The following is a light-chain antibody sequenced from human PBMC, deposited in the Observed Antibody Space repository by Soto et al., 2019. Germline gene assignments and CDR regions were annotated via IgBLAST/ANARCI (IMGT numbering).Light chain of an antibody. V-gene: IGKV1-27*01. CDR3: QKYNFAPFT. Sequence: DIQLTQSPSSLSASVGDRVTLICRASQDIRNYLSWYQQKPGTAPKLLVYAASTLQSGVPSRFSGSGSGTDFTLTINSLQPEDVATYFCQKYNFAPFTFGPGTKV. CDR1: QDIRNY. J-gene: IGKJ3*01. CDR2: AAS.